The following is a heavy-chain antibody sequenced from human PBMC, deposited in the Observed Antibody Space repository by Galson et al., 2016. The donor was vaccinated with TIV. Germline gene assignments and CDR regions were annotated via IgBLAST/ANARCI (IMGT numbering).Heavy chain of an antibody. Sequence: SVKVSCKASGDTFNSYAINWVRQAPGQGLEWVGRVLPMFGTSNYAEEFQDRVTITADESMSTAYMELSSLTSADTAVYYCAISSRRDRYGHTNWFAPWGQGTLVTVPS. V-gene: IGHV1-69*13. CDR1: GDTFNSYA. CDR2: VLPMFGTS. CDR3: AISSRRDRYGHTNWFAP. D-gene: IGHD5-18*01. J-gene: IGHJ5*02.